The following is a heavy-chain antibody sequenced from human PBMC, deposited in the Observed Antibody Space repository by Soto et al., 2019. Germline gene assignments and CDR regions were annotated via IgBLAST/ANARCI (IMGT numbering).Heavy chain of an antibody. J-gene: IGHJ6*02. V-gene: IGHV3-23*01. CDR1: GFTLSSYA. Sequence: GGSLRLSCAASGFTLSSYAMSWVRQAPGKGLEWVSAISGSGGSTYYADSVKGRFTISRDNSKNTLYPQMNSLRAEDTAVYYCANRPRYSDYYYYGMDVWGQGTTVTVSS. CDR3: ANRPRYSDYYYYGMDV. D-gene: IGHD1-20*01. CDR2: ISGSGGST.